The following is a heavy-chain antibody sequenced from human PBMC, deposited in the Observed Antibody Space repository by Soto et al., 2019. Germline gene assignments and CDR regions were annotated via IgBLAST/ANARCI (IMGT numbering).Heavy chain of an antibody. CDR1: VFTFSSYS. Sequence: GGSLRLSCAASVFTFSSYSMNWVRQAPGKGLEWVSSISSSSSYIYYADSVKGRFTISRDNAKNSLYLQMNSLRAEDTAVYYCARDLQYYDFWSGFDYWGQGTLVTVSS. D-gene: IGHD3-3*01. CDR3: ARDLQYYDFWSGFDY. V-gene: IGHV3-21*01. J-gene: IGHJ4*02. CDR2: ISSSSSYI.